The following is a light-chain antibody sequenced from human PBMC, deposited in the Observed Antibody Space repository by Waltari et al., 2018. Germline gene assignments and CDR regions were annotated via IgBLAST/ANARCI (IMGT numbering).Light chain of an antibody. V-gene: IGKV3-20*01. Sequence: RASQSLSRSRLAWYQQKPGQAPRLLIYAASSRATGIPERFSGSGSGTDFSLTISRVEPEDFAVYYCQQYGSSVMYTFGQGTKLEIQ. J-gene: IGKJ2*01. CDR3: QQYGSSVMYT. CDR2: AAS. CDR1: QSLSRSR.